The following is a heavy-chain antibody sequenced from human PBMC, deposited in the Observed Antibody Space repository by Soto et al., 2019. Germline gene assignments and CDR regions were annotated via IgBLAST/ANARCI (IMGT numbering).Heavy chain of an antibody. CDR3: ARGRRRFYNQNYYMDV. D-gene: IGHD3-3*01. V-gene: IGHV4-34*01. CDR2: INHSGST. CDR1: GGSFSGYY. J-gene: IGHJ6*03. Sequence: SETLSLTCAVYGGSFSGYYWSWIRQPPGKGLEWIGEINHSGSTNYNPSLKSRVTISVDTSKNQFSLKLSSVTAADTAVYYCARGRRRFYNQNYYMDVWGKGTTVTVSS.